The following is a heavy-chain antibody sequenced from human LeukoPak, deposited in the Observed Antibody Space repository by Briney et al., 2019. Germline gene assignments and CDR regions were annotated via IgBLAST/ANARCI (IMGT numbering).Heavy chain of an antibody. Sequence: ASVKVSCKASGSTFTSYGISWVRQAPGQGLEWMGWISAYNGNTNYAQKLQGRVTMTTDTSTSTAYMELRSLRSDDTAVYYCARYSSGWYHTSHVDYWGQGTLVTVSS. CDR3: ARYSSGWYHTSHVDY. CDR2: ISAYNGNT. CDR1: GSTFTSYG. V-gene: IGHV1-18*01. D-gene: IGHD6-19*01. J-gene: IGHJ4*02.